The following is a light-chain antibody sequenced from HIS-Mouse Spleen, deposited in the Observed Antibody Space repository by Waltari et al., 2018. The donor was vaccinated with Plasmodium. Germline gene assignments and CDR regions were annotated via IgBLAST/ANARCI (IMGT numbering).Light chain of an antibody. CDR1: SSDVGGYNY. J-gene: IGLJ1*01. Sequence: QSALTQPRSVSGSPGQSVTIPCTGTSSDVGGYNYVSWYQQHPGKAPKLNIYDVSKRPPGVPDRVSGAKSGNTASLTISGLQAEDEADYYCCSYAGSYTYVCGTGTKVTVL. CDR2: DVS. CDR3: CSYAGSYTYV. V-gene: IGLV2-11*01.